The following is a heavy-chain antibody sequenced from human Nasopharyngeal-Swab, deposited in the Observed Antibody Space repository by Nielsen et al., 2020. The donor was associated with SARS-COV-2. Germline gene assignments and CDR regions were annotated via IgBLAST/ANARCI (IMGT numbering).Heavy chain of an antibody. CDR3: ARVQWRDNAFDI. CDR2: IWYDGSNK. J-gene: IGHJ3*02. D-gene: IGHD6-19*01. Sequence: GESLKISCAASGFTFSSYGMHWVRQAPGKGLEWVAVIWYDGSNKYYADSVKGRFTISRDNAKNSLYLQMNSLRAEDTAVYYCARVQWRDNAFDIWGQGTMVTVSS. CDR1: GFTFSSYG. V-gene: IGHV3-33*08.